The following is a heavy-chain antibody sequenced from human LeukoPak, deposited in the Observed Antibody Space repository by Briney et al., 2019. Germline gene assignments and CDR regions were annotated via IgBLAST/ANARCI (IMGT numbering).Heavy chain of an antibody. CDR3: ARSVGAIDY. D-gene: IGHD1-26*01. V-gene: IGHV6-1*01. Sequence: SQTLSLTCAISGDSVSSNSAAWNWIRQSPSRGLEWLGRTYYRSKWYKYYAVSVKSQVTTNADTSKNQFSLQLNSVTPEDTAVYYCARSVGAIDYWGQGTLVTVSS. CDR1: GDSVSSNSAA. CDR2: TYYRSKWYK. J-gene: IGHJ4*02.